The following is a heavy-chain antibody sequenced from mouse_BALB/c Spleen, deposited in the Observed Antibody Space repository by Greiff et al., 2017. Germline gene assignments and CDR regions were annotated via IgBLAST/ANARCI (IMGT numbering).Heavy chain of an antibody. V-gene: IGHV1-82*01. CDR2: IYPGDGDT. CDR3: ARSPADAFAY. Sequence: QVQLQQSGPELVKPGASVKISCKASGYAFSSSWMNWVKQRPGQGLEWIGRIYPGDGDTNYNGKFKGKATLTADKSSSTAYMQLSSLTSVDSAVYFCARSPADAFAYWGQGTLVTVSA. CDR1: GYAFSSSW. J-gene: IGHJ3*01.